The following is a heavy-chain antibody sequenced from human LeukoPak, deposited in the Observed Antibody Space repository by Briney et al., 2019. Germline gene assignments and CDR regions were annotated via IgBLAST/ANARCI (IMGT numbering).Heavy chain of an antibody. J-gene: IGHJ4*02. D-gene: IGHD2-2*01. Sequence: SETLSLTCTVSGGSISRGSYHWSWIRQPAGKGLEWIGRFYTSGTPNYNPSLKSRVTISEDTSRNQFSLKLSSVTAADTAVYYCARDSHIVVVPAASRGYYFDYWGQGTLVTVSS. CDR1: GGSISRGSYH. V-gene: IGHV4-61*02. CDR3: ARDSHIVVVPAASRGYYFDY. CDR2: FYTSGTP.